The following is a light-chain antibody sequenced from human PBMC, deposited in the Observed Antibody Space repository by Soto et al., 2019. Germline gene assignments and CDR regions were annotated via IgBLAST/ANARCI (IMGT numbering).Light chain of an antibody. CDR2: AAS. CDR1: QSISSY. J-gene: IGKJ1*01. Sequence: DIQMTQSPSSLSASVGDRVTITCRASQSISSYLNWYQQKPGKAPKLLIYAASSLQSGVPSRFSGSGSRTDFTLTISSMQPEEFATYYCQQSYSTLTWTFCQGTKVEIK. CDR3: QQSYSTLTWT. V-gene: IGKV1-39*01.